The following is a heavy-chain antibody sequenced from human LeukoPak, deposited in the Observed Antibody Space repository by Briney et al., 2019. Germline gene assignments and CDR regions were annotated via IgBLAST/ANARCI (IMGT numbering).Heavy chain of an antibody. CDR2: IKQDGSEQ. Sequence: GGSLRLSCAASGFTFSGYWMNWVRQAPGKGPEWLANIKQDGSEQHYVDSVKGRFTISRDNAKNSLYLQMDSLRAEDMALYYCATHGWAHGAFDYWGQGVLVTVSS. CDR1: GFTFSGYW. V-gene: IGHV3-7*01. J-gene: IGHJ4*02. CDR3: ATHGWAHGAFDY. D-gene: IGHD3-10*01.